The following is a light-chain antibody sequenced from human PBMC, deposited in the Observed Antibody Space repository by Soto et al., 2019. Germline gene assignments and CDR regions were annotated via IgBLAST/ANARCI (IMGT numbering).Light chain of an antibody. CDR2: GAS. V-gene: IGKV3-15*01. Sequence: EIVMTQSPATLSVSPGERVTLSCRASQSVRSNLAWYQQKPGQVPRVLIYGASTRAIGIPDRFSGSGSETEFTLTISSLQSEDFAVYYCQHYNNLWGFGGGTKVEIK. CDR1: QSVRSN. J-gene: IGKJ4*01. CDR3: QHYNNLWG.